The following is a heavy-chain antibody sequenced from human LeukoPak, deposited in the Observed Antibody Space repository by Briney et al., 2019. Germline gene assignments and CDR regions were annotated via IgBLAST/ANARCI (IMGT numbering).Heavy chain of an antibody. J-gene: IGHJ5*02. V-gene: IGHV1-2*02. Sequence: ASVKVSCKVSGYTLTELSMHWVRQAPGQGLEWMGWINPNSGGTNYAQKFQGRVTMTRDTSISTAYMELSRLRSDDTAVYYCARDAETVVVVSNWFDPWGQGTLVTVSS. CDR3: ARDAETVVVVSNWFDP. D-gene: IGHD2-2*01. CDR2: INPNSGGT. CDR1: GYTLTELS.